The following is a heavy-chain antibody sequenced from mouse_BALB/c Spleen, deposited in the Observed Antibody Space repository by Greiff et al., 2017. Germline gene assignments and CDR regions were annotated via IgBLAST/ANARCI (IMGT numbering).Heavy chain of an antibody. CDR1: GYTFSSYW. J-gene: IGHJ3*01. D-gene: IGHD2-2*01. CDR3: ASGGYDGWFAY. V-gene: IGHV1-9*01. CDR2: ILPGSGST. Sequence: QVQLQQSGAELMKPGASVKISCKATGYTFSSYWIEWVKQRPGHGLEWIGEILPGSGSTNYNEKFKGKATFTADTSSNTAYMQLSSLTSEDSAVYYCASGGYDGWFAYWGQGTLVTVSA.